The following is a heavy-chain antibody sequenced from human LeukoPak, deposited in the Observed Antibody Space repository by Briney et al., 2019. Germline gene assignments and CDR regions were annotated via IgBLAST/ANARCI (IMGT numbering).Heavy chain of an antibody. J-gene: IGHJ4*02. V-gene: IGHV4-59*01. D-gene: IGHD3-10*01. CDR1: GGSISLYC. Sequence: SETLSLTCTVSGGSISLYCWSWIRQPPGKGLEWIGYFYDTRSPKYNPSLERRVTISVDMSRNQFSLNLTSVTAADTAVYYCARGRGSLTYWGQGTLATVSS. CDR2: FYDTRSP. CDR3: ARGRGSLTY.